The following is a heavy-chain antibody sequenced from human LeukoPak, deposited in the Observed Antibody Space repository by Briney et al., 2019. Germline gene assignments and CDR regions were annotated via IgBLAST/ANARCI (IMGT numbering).Heavy chain of an antibody. D-gene: IGHD4-17*01. CDR3: AKPIMTTVTTLGLYFDY. CDR2: SYDGSNR. J-gene: IGHJ4*02. V-gene: IGHV3-30*18. Sequence: GRSLRLSCAASGFTFSTYAIHWVRQAPGKGLEWVAVSYDGSNRYYADSVKGRFTISRDNSKNTLYLQMNSLRAEDTAVYYCAKPIMTTVTTLGLYFDYWGQGALVTVSS. CDR1: GFTFSTYA.